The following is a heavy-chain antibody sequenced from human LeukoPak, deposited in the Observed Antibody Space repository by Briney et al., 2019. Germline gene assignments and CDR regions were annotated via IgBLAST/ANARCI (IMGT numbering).Heavy chain of an antibody. CDR1: GFTFSSYA. J-gene: IGHJ4*02. CDR2: INHSGST. CDR3: ARESGGSSRYDY. D-gene: IGHD6-13*01. V-gene: IGHV4-34*01. Sequence: GSLRLSCAASGFTFSSYAMTWIRQPPGKGLEWIGEINHSGSTNYNPSLKSRVTISVDTSKNQFSLKLSSVTAADTAVYYCARESGGSSRYDYWGQGTLVTVSS.